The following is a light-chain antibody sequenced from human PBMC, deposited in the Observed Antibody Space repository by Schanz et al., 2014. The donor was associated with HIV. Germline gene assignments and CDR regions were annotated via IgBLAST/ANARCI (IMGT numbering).Light chain of an antibody. Sequence: DIQMTQSPSTLSASVGDRVTITCRASQSISSWLAWYQQKPGKAPKLLIYKASSLESGVPSRFSGSGSGTDFTLSISSLQSDDFATYYCLQYNDDVYTFGQGTKLEIK. CDR2: KAS. J-gene: IGKJ2*01. CDR3: LQYNDDVYT. V-gene: IGKV1-5*03. CDR1: QSISSW.